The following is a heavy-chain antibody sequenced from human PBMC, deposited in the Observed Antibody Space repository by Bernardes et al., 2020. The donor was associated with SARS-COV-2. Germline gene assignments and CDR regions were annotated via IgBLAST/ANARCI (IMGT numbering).Heavy chain of an antibody. CDR3: ATSPAAAGRSWFDP. J-gene: IGHJ5*02. V-gene: IGHV1-24*01. CDR1: GYTLTALS. CDR2: FDPEDGET. D-gene: IGHD6-13*01. Sequence: ASVKVSCKVSGYTLTALSMHWVRQAPGKGLEWMGGFDPEDGETIYAQKFQGRVTMTEDTSTDTAYMELSSLRSEDTAVYYCATSPAAAGRSWFDPWGQGTLVTVSS.